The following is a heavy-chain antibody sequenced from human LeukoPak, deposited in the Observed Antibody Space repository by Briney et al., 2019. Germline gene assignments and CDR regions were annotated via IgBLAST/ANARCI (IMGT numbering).Heavy chain of an antibody. J-gene: IGHJ4*02. V-gene: IGHV1-2*06. CDR1: GYTLTGYY. CDR2: INPNSGGT. CDR3: ARGLLHWNYYDSSGSAEISC. Sequence: ASVKVSCKASGYTLTGYYMHWVRQAPGQGLEWMGRINPNSGGTNYAQKFQGRVTMTRDTSISTAYMELSRLRSDDTAVYYCARGLLHWNYYDSSGSAEISCWGQGTLVTVSS. D-gene: IGHD3-22*01.